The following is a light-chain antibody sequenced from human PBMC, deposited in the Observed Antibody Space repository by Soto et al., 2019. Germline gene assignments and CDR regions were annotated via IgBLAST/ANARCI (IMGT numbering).Light chain of an antibody. CDR1: QSVSSSY. CDR3: QQYGSSPLYT. V-gene: IGKV3-20*01. CDR2: GAS. J-gene: IGKJ2*01. Sequence: EIVLTQSPGTLSLSPGERATLSCRASQSVSSSYLAWYQQKPGQAPRLLIYGASSRATGIPDRFSGSGSGTAFTLTISSLEPEDFAVYYGQQYGSSPLYTFGQGTKLEIK.